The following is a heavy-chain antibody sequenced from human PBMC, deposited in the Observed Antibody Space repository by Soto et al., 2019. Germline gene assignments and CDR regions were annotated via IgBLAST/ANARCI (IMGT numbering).Heavy chain of an antibody. CDR2: ISGSGTAT. CDR3: AKDRSENFWVYYYAMDV. V-gene: IGHV3-23*01. CDR1: GFPFWTYS. J-gene: IGHJ6*02. D-gene: IGHD6-19*01. Sequence: EVKLLESGGGLVQPGGSMRLSCEASGFPFWTYSMSWVRQAPRKGLEWVSGISGSGTATYYTDSVKGRFTVSRDNSKDTLFLQMNTLRVEDTVVYYCAKDRSENFWVYYYAMDVWGQGTAVTVSS.